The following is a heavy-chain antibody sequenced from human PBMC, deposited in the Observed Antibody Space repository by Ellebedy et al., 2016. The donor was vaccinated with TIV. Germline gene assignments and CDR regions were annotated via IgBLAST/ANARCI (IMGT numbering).Heavy chain of an antibody. Sequence: AASVKVSCKASGGTFSSYAISWVRQAPGQGLEWMGGIIPIFGTANYAQKFQGRVTITADESTSTAYMELSSLRSEDTAVYYCARDLYGGNSEGFDYWGQGTLVTVSS. CDR2: IIPIFGTA. D-gene: IGHD4-23*01. J-gene: IGHJ4*02. CDR3: ARDLYGGNSEGFDY. CDR1: GGTFSSYA. V-gene: IGHV1-69*13.